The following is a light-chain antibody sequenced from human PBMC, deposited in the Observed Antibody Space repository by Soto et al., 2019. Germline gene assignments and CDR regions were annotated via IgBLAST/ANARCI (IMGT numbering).Light chain of an antibody. CDR3: HQRQSWPRT. J-gene: IGKJ1*01. CDR2: QTS. V-gene: IGKV3-11*01. CDR1: QYINTR. Sequence: IVLTQSPATLSSFPGDRVTLSCRASQYINTRLAWYQHRPGQAPRLLIYQTSLRAAVIPARFSASGSGTDFTLTSSDVQPEDFALYYCHQRQSWPRTFGQGTKVDI.